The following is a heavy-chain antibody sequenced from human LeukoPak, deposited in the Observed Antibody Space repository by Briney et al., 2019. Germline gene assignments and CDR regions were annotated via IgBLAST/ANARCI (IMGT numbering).Heavy chain of an antibody. CDR2: ITDRSGYI. D-gene: IGHD2-21*01. CDR3: ARDLRD. V-gene: IGHV3-21*01. J-gene: IGHJ3*01. Sequence: GGSLRLSCAASGFTFSRYSMNWVRQAQGKGLEWVSSITDRSGYIFYANSVKGRFTVSRDDAKNSVYLQMNSLRVEDTAVYYCARDLRDWGQGTVVTVSS. CDR1: GFTFSRYS.